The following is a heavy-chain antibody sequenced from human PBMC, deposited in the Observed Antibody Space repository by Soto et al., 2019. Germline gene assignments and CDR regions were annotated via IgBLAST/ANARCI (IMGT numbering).Heavy chain of an antibody. V-gene: IGHV4-59*12. Sequence: PSETLSLTCTVSGGSISSYYWSWIRQPPGKGLEWIGYIYYSGSTIYNPSLKSRVTISVDTSKNQFSLKLTSVTAADTAVYYCARDSLTGNWFDPWGQGTLVTVSS. CDR1: GGSISSYY. J-gene: IGHJ5*02. CDR3: ARDSLTGNWFDP. CDR2: IYYSGST. D-gene: IGHD2-8*02.